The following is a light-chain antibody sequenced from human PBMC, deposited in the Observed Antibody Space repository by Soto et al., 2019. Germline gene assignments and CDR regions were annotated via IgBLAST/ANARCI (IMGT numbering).Light chain of an antibody. J-gene: IGKJ1*01. V-gene: IGKV1-39*01. CDR1: QSISSC. Sequence: DIQMTQSPSSLSASVGDRVTITCRASQSISSCLNWYQQKPGKAPKLLIYAASNLQSGVPSRFSGSESGTDFILTFSSLQPEDFATYYCQQIYVAPVTFGQGTKVEIK. CDR2: AAS. CDR3: QQIYVAPVT.